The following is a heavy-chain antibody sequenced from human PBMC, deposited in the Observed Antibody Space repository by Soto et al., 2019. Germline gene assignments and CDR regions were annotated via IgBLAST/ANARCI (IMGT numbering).Heavy chain of an antibody. CDR2: IYPGDSDA. CDR3: ARLGRSGGWFDP. CDR1: GYSFTTYW. V-gene: IGHV5-51*01. J-gene: IGHJ5*02. Sequence: GESLKICCKAAGYSFTTYWLAWVRQMPGKGLEWMGIIYPGDSDAKYSPSFQGQVTISADNFITTAYLQWSTLRASDTAIYYWARLGRSGGWFDPWGQGTLVTVSS.